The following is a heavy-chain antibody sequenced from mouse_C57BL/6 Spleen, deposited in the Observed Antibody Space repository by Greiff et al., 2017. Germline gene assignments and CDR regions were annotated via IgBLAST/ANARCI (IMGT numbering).Heavy chain of an antibody. D-gene: IGHD2-3*01. CDR3: ARFYEGDAMDY. CDR2: IYPGDGDT. J-gene: IGHJ4*01. V-gene: IGHV1-80*01. Sequence: QVQLQQSGAELVKPGASVKISCKASGYAFSSYWMNWVKQRPGKGLERIGQIYPGDGDTNYNGKFKGKATLTADKSSSTAYMQLSSLTSEDSAVYFCARFYEGDAMDYWGQGTSVTVSS. CDR1: GYAFSSYW.